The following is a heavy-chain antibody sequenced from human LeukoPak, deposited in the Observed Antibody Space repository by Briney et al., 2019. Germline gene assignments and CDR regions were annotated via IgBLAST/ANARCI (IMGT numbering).Heavy chain of an antibody. CDR2: IYYSGST. CDR3: AAVGFSRGYSYGYC. J-gene: IGHJ4*02. V-gene: IGHV4-59*01. D-gene: IGHD5-18*01. Sequence: SETLSLTCTVSGGSISSYYWSWIRQPPGKGLEWIGYIYYSGSTNYNPSLKSRVTISVDTSKNQFSLELSSVTAADTAVYYCAAVGFSRGYSYGYCWGQGTLVTVSS. CDR1: GGSISSYY.